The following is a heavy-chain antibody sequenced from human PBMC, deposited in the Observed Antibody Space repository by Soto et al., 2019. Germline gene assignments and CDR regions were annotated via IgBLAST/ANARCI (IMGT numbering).Heavy chain of an antibody. CDR3: ARHTPVVVVAATPNWFDP. D-gene: IGHD2-15*01. Sequence: PSETLSLTCTVSGGSISSSGYYWGWIRKPPGKGLEWIGSIYYSGSTYYNPSLKSRVTISVDTSKNQFSLKLSSVTAADTAVYYCARHTPVVVVAATPNWFDPWGQGTLVTVSS. CDR1: GGSISSSGYY. V-gene: IGHV4-39*01. J-gene: IGHJ5*02. CDR2: IYYSGST.